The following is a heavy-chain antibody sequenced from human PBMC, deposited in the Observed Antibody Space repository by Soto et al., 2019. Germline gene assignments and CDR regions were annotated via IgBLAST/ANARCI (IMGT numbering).Heavy chain of an antibody. J-gene: IGHJ4*02. CDR1: GFTFSTYA. CDR2: IDNSGGIT. D-gene: IGHD5-18*01. CDR3: AKGGYNYGFLFDC. Sequence: GGSLRLSCAASGFTFSTYAMSWVRQAPGKGLEWVSTIDNSGGITYYADSVKGRFTISRDNSKNTLYLQMNSLRAEDTAVYYCAKGGYNYGFLFDCWGQGTLVTRLL. V-gene: IGHV3-23*05.